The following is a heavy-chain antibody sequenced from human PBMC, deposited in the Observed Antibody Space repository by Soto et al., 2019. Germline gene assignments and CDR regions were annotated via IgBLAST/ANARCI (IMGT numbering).Heavy chain of an antibody. CDR1: GSTFTSSA. J-gene: IGHJ4*02. V-gene: IGHV1-58*01. D-gene: IGHD3-3*01. CDR2: IVVGSGNT. Sequence: VASVKVSCKASGSTFTSSAVQWVRQARGQRLEWIGWIVVGSGNTNYAQKFQERVTITRDMSTSTAYMELSSLRSEDTAVYYCAADGADDDFWSGYYAFAYWGQGTLVTVSS. CDR3: AADGADDDFWSGYYAFAY.